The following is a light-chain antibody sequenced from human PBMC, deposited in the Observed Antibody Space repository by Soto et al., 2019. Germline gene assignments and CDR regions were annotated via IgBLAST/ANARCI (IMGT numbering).Light chain of an antibody. Sequence: DIKMTQSPSSLSASVGDRVTITCRASESISIYLNWYQQNPGRAPKLLIHAASSLQSAVPSRFSGSGSGTDFTLTISSLQPEDFATYYCQQSFKTLRTFGQGTKVEIK. CDR2: AAS. V-gene: IGKV1-39*01. CDR1: ESISIY. J-gene: IGKJ1*01. CDR3: QQSFKTLRT.